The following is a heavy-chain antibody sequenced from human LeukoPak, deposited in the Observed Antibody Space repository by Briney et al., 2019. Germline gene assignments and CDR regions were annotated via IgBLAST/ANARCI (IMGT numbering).Heavy chain of an antibody. CDR3: ARLKNYGDYGY. J-gene: IGHJ4*02. Sequence: APVKVSCTASGYTFTSYGISWVRRAPGQGLEWMGWIYSYNGNTNYAQKFQGRVTMTTDTSTSIAYMELRSLTSDDTAVYYCARLKNYGDYGYWGQGTLVTVSS. V-gene: IGHV1-18*01. D-gene: IGHD4-17*01. CDR1: GYTFTSYG. CDR2: IYSYNGNT.